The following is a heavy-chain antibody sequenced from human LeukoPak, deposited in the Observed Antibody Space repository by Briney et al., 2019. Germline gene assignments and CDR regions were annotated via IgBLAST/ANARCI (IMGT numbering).Heavy chain of an antibody. V-gene: IGHV1-69*13. J-gene: IGHJ4*02. D-gene: IGHD4-17*01. CDR1: GGTFSSYA. Sequence: GASVKVSCKASGGTFSSYAISWVRQAPGQGPEWMGGIIPIFGTANYAQKFQGRVTITADESTSTAYMELSSLRSEDTAVYYCAREGVMTTVTTGPFDYWGQGTLVTVSS. CDR2: IIPIFGTA. CDR3: AREGVMTTVTTGPFDY.